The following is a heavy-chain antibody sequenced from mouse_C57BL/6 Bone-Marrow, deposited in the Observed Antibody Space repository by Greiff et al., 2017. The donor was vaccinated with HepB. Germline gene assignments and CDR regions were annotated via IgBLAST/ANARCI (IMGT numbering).Heavy chain of an antibody. CDR3: ARGGFRGYAMDY. V-gene: IGHV1-4*01. CDR2: INPSSGYT. Sequence: VQLVESGAELARPGASVKMSCKASGYTFTSYTMHWVKQRPGQGLEWIGYINPSSGYTKYNQKFKDKATLTADKSSSTAYMQLSSLTSEDSAVYYCARGGFRGYAMDYWGQGTSVTVSS. J-gene: IGHJ4*01. CDR1: GYTFTSYT.